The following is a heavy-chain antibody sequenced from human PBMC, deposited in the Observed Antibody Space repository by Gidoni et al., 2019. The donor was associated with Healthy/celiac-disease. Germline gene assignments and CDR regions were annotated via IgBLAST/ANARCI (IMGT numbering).Heavy chain of an antibody. CDR3: AKDSGSSGRAEDAFDI. J-gene: IGHJ3*02. V-gene: IGHV3-30*18. D-gene: IGHD1-26*01. CDR2: ISYDGSNK. CDR1: GFTFSGYG. Sequence: QVQLVESGGGVVQPGRSLRLSCAASGFTFSGYGMHWVRQAPGKGLEWVAVISYDGSNKYYADSVKGRFTISRDNSKNTLYLQMNSLRAEDTAVYYCAKDSGSSGRAEDAFDIWGQGTMVTVSS.